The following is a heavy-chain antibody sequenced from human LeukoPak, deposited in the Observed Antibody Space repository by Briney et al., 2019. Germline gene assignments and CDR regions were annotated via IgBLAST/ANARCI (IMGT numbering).Heavy chain of an antibody. CDR1: GFTFSAYS. Sequence: GGSLRLSCAASGFTFSAYSMTWVRQVPGKGLEWVSYISGSSTTIYYADSVKGRFTISRDNAKNSLYLQMDSLRDEDTAVYYCARDRNYNDYWGQGTLVTVSS. J-gene: IGHJ4*02. CDR3: ARDRNYNDY. V-gene: IGHV3-48*02. CDR2: ISGSSTTI.